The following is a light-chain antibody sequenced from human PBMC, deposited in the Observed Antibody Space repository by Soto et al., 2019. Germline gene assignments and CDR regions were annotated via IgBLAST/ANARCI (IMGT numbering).Light chain of an antibody. Sequence: DSQMTQSPSSLSASVGGGVTLTCQASQDISNYLNWYQKQPGKAPKLLIYDASKLKIGVPSRFRGSGSGTDFSLTITSLQPEDIGTYYCQQYDNLPSFGGGTKVDIK. J-gene: IGKJ4*01. CDR2: DAS. V-gene: IGKV1-33*01. CDR1: QDISNY. CDR3: QQYDNLPS.